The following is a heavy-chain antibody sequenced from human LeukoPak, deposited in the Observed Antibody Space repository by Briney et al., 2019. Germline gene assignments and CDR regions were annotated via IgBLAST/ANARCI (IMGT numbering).Heavy chain of an antibody. D-gene: IGHD5-12*01. CDR3: AKRDAGSPSHFDY. J-gene: IGHJ4*02. CDR1: GFTYSSYG. Sequence: GGSLRLSCAASGFTYSSYGMHWVRQAPGKGLEWVTFIRYDGSNKYYADSVKGRFTISRDNSKNTLYLQMNSLRVEDTALYYCAKRDAGSPSHFDYWGQGTLVTVSS. CDR2: IRYDGSNK. V-gene: IGHV3-30*02.